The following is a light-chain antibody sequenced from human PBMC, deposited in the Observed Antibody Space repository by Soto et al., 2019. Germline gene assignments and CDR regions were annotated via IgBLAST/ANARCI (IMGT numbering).Light chain of an antibody. CDR1: QTISSW. V-gene: IGKV1-5*03. CDR2: KAS. CDR3: QHYNSYSEA. J-gene: IGKJ1*01. Sequence: DIQMTQSPSTLSGSVGGRVTIXXRASQTISSWLAWYQQKPGKAPKXLIYKASTLKSGVPSRFSGSGSGTEFTLTISSLQPDDFATYYCQHYNSYSEAFGQGTKVDIK.